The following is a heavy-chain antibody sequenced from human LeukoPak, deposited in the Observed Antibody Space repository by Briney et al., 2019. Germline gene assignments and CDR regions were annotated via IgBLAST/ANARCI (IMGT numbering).Heavy chain of an antibody. V-gene: IGHV1-24*01. J-gene: IGHJ4*02. CDR3: AIRSTQWLVVDY. CDR1: GYTLTELS. CDR2: FDPEDGET. Sequence: ASVKVSCKVSGYTLTELSMHWVRQAPAKGLEWMGGFDPEDGETIYAQKFQGRVTMTEDTATDTAYMELSSLRSEDTAVYYCAIRSTQWLVVDYWGQGTLVTVSS. D-gene: IGHD6-19*01.